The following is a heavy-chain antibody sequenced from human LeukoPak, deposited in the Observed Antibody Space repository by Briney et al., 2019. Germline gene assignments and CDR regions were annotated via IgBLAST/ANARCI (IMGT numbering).Heavy chain of an antibody. CDR3: ARVDYDYVWGSYQDYYFDY. V-gene: IGHV4-59*01. CDR1: GGSISSYY. Sequence: SETLSLTCTVSGGSISSYYWSWIRQPPGKGLEWIGYIYYSGSTNYNPSLKSRVTISVDTSKNQFSLKLSSVTAADTAVYYCARVDYDYVWGSYQDYYFDYWGQGTLVTVSS. CDR2: IYYSGST. D-gene: IGHD3-16*02. J-gene: IGHJ4*02.